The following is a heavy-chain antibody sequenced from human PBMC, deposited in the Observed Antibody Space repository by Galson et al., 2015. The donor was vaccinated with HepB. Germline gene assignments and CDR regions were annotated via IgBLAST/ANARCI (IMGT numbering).Heavy chain of an antibody. CDR3: TRDPHDYVGGGYRVALLGDV. D-gene: IGHD3-16*02. J-gene: IGHJ6*02. Sequence: SLRLSCAASGFTFNSHSLNWVRQAPGRGLEWISYISCTSRTIHYADSVKGRFTVSRDNVKDFLFLEMSNLRDDDTAVYYCTRDPHDYVGGGYRVALLGDVWGQGTTVIVSS. CDR1: GFTFNSHS. V-gene: IGHV3-48*02. CDR2: ISCTSRTI.